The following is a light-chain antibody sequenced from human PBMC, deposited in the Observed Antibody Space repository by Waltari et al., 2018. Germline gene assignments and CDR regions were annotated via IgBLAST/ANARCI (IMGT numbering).Light chain of an antibody. J-gene: IGLJ2*01. CDR2: LDSDGSH. CDR1: CGHSAYP. CDR3: QTWGTGFVV. V-gene: IGLV4-69*01. Sequence: QLALTHSPSASASLGASVRLTCTLSCGHSAYPIAWPQQQPEKGPRYLMKLDSDGSHTMGDGIPHRFSGSSSGAERYLTISSLQYEDEADYYCQTWGTGFVVFGGGTKLTVL.